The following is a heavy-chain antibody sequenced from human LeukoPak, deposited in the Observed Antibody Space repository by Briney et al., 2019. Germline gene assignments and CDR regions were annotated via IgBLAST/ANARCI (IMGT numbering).Heavy chain of an antibody. CDR1: GGSFSGYY. CDR3: ARRRVVVVAATVPSLKRYWYFDL. D-gene: IGHD2-15*01. J-gene: IGHJ2*01. Sequence: NPSETLSLTCAVYGGSFSGYYWSWIRQPPGQGLEWIGEINHSGSTNYNPSLKSRVTISVDTSKNQFSLKLSSVTAADTAVYYCARRRVVVVAATVPSLKRYWYFDLWGRGTLVTVSS. V-gene: IGHV4-34*01. CDR2: INHSGST.